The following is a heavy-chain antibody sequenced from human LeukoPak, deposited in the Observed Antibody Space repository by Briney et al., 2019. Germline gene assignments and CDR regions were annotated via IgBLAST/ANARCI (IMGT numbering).Heavy chain of an antibody. Sequence: SETLSLTCTVSGGSISGYYWSWIRQPPGKGLEWIGYIYYSGSTNYNPSLKSRVTISVDTSKNQFSLKLSSVTAADTAVYYCARQSDTYGFDYWGQGTLVTVSP. J-gene: IGHJ4*02. CDR3: ARQSDTYGFDY. CDR1: GGSISGYY. CDR2: IYYSGST. V-gene: IGHV4-59*08. D-gene: IGHD5-18*01.